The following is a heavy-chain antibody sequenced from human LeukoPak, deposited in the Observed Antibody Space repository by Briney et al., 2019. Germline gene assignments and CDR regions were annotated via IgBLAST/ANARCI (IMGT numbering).Heavy chain of an antibody. CDR2: IIPIFGTA. CDR1: GGTFSSYA. J-gene: IGHJ4*02. CDR3: ARGGSGYKDY. D-gene: IGHD5-12*01. V-gene: IGHV1-69*05. Sequence: ASVNVSCKASGGTFSSYAISWVRQAPGQGLEWMGGIIPIFGTANYAQKFQDRITMTTDTSTSTGYMELRDLRSDDTAVYFCARGGSGYKDYWGQGTLVTVSS.